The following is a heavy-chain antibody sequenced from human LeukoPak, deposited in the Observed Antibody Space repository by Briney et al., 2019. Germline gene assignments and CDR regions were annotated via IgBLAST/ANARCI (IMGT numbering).Heavy chain of an antibody. CDR3: AAGWVCSGGSCYYYFDY. D-gene: IGHD2-15*01. Sequence: SVKVSCKASGFTFTSSAMQWVRHARGQRLEWIGWIVVGSGNTNYAQKFQERVTITRDMSTSTAYMELSSLRSEDTAVYYCAAGWVCSGGSCYYYFDYWGQGTLVTVSS. J-gene: IGHJ4*02. CDR1: GFTFTSSA. CDR2: IVVGSGNT. V-gene: IGHV1-58*02.